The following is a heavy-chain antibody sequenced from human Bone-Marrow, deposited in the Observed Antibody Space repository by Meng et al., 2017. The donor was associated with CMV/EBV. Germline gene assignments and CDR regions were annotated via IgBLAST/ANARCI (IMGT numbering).Heavy chain of an antibody. V-gene: IGHV2-70D*14. J-gene: IGHJ4*02. CDR1: GFSLGTSGMR. CDR2: IDWDDDK. CDR3: ARSSGGSTYFAY. Sequence: SGPTLVKPTQILTLTCTFSGFSLGTSGMRVSWIRQPPGKALEWLARIDWDDDKFYSTSLKSRLSISKDTSKNQVVLTMTNTDPVDTATYHCARSSGGSTYFAYWGPGPLVTGSS. D-gene: IGHD6-13*01.